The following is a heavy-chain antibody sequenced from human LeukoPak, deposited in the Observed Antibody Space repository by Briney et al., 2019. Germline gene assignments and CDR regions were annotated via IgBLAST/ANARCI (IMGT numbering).Heavy chain of an antibody. J-gene: IGHJ4*02. Sequence: PGGSLRLSCAASGFSFSSCGIHWVRQAPGKGLEWVAVIGYDGSNKYYAHSVKGRFTISRDNSKNTLYLQMNSLRTEDTAVYFCAKEIYYDSSAFFDYWGQGTLVTVSS. D-gene: IGHD3-22*01. CDR3: AKEIYYDSSAFFDY. V-gene: IGHV3-30*18. CDR1: GFSFSSCG. CDR2: IGYDGSNK.